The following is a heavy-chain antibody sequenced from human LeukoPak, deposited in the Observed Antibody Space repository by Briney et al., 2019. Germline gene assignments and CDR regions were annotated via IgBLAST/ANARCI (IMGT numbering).Heavy chain of an antibody. Sequence: PGGSLRLSCAASGFTFSSYGMHWVRQAPGKGLEWVAVIWYDGSNKYYADSVKGRFTISRDNSKNTLYLQMNSLRAEDTAVYYCAKDSRSTAVTDYDYHGMDVWGQGTTVTVSS. D-gene: IGHD6-19*01. J-gene: IGHJ6*02. V-gene: IGHV3-30*02. CDR2: IWYDGSNK. CDR3: AKDSRSTAVTDYDYHGMDV. CDR1: GFTFSSYG.